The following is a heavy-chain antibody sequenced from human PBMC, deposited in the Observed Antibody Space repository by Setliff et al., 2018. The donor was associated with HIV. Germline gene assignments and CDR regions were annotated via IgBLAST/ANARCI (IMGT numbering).Heavy chain of an antibody. J-gene: IGHJ3*02. V-gene: IGHV5-51*01. CDR1: GYSFTSYW. CDR3: ARLTTMIRGVIGRAFDI. D-gene: IGHD3-10*01. Sequence: PGESLKISCKGSGYSFTSYWIGWVRQMPGKGLEWMGIIYPGDSDTKYSPSFQGQVTTSVDKSITTAYLQWSSMKASDTAMYYCARLTTMIRGVIGRAFDIWGQGTMVTVSS. CDR2: IYPGDSDT.